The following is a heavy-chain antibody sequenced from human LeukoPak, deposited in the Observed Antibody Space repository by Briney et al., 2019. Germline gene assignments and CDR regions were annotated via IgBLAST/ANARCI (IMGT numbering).Heavy chain of an antibody. CDR2: ISSSGSTI. V-gene: IGHV3-11*04. CDR1: GFTFSDYY. Sequence: GGSLRLSCAASGFTFSDYYMSWIRQAPGKGLEWVSYISSSGSTIYYADSVKGRFTISRDNAKNSLYLQMNSLRAEDTAVYYCASYDYVWGSYRYRADYWGQGTLVTVSS. J-gene: IGHJ4*02. CDR3: ASYDYVWGSYRYRADY. D-gene: IGHD3-16*02.